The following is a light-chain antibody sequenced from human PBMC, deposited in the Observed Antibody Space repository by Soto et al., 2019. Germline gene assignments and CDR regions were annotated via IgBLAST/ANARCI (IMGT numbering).Light chain of an antibody. CDR2: EVS. Sequence: QSALTQPASVSGSPGQSITISCTGTSSDVGGYNYVSWYQQHPGKAPKLMIYEVSNRPSGVSNRFSGSKSDTSASLAISGLQSEDEAHYYCAAWDDSLKAVLFGGGTKVTV. CDR3: AAWDDSLKAVL. V-gene: IGLV2-14*01. J-gene: IGLJ3*02. CDR1: SSDVGGYNY.